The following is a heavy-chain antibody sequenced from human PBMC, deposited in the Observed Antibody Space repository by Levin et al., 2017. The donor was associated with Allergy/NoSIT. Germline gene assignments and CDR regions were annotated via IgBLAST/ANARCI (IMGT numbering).Heavy chain of an antibody. D-gene: IGHD5-18*01. Sequence: PSETLSLTCTVSGGSISSYYWSWIRQPPGKGLEWIGYIYYSGSTNYNPSLKSRVTISVDTSKNQFSLKLSSVTAADTAVYYCARIFFPVDTAMPPPGEWWFDPWGQGTLVTVSS. V-gene: IGHV4-59*01. CDR1: GGSISSYY. J-gene: IGHJ5*02. CDR2: IYYSGST. CDR3: ARIFFPVDTAMPPPGEWWFDP.